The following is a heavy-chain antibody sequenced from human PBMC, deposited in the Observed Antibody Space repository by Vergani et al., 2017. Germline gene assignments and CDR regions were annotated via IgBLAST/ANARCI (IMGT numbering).Heavy chain of an antibody. V-gene: IGHV3-74*01. CDR2: INSDGSST. CDR1: GFTFSSYW. Sequence: EVQLVESGGGLVQPGGSLRLSCAASGFTFSSYWMHWVRQAPGKGLVWVSRINSDGSSTSYADSVKGRFTISRDNAKNTLYLQMNSLRAEDTAVYYCARDEGAPNEPVMVLGGGMDVWGQGTTVTVSS. D-gene: IGHD5-18*01. J-gene: IGHJ6*02. CDR3: ARDEGAPNEPVMVLGGGMDV.